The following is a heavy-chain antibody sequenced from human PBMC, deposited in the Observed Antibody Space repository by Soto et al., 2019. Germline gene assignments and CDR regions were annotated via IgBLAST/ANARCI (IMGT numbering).Heavy chain of an antibody. CDR1: GFSFSSFA. CDR3: RKAVELDA. Sequence: EVLLLESGGGLVQPGGSLRLSCEASGFSFSSFAMNWVRQAPGKGLEWVSAIGDSGASTYYADSVKGRFTISRDNSRNTPYLQPSRRRADDTAVYYCRKAVELDAWGNGTTVTVSS. V-gene: IGHV3-23*01. J-gene: IGHJ6*04. D-gene: IGHD1-26*01. CDR2: IGDSGAST.